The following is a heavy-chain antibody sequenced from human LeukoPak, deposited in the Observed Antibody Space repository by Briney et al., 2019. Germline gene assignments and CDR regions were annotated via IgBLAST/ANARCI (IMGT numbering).Heavy chain of an antibody. CDR2: IIPIFGTA. J-gene: IGHJ4*02. Sequence: ASVKVSCKASGGTFSSYAISWVRQAPGQGLEWMGGIIPIFGTANYAQKFQGRVTITADESTSTAYMELSSLRSEDTAVYYCARMAHYYDSSGFFDYWGQGTLVTVSS. D-gene: IGHD3-22*01. CDR1: GGTFSSYA. CDR3: ARMAHYYDSSGFFDY. V-gene: IGHV1-69*01.